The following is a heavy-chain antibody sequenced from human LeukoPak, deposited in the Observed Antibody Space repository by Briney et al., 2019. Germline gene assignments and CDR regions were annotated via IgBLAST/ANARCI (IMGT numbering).Heavy chain of an antibody. CDR3: VRAISATNLNWFDP. CDR1: GYTFTGYY. V-gene: IGHV1-2*06. CDR2: FNPNSGGT. D-gene: IGHD1-26*01. J-gene: IGHJ5*02. Sequence: ASVKVSCKASGYTFTGYYMHWVRQAPGQGLEWMGRFNPNSGGTNYAQKFQARVTMTRDTSISTAYMELSRLTSDDTAVYYCVRAISATNLNWFDPWGRGTLVTVSS.